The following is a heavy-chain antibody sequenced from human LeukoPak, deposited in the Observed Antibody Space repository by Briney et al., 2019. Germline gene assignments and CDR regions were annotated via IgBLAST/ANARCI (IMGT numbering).Heavy chain of an antibody. CDR2: ISYDGSNK. CDR1: GFTFSSYA. V-gene: IGHV3-30-3*01. J-gene: IGHJ4*02. CDR3: ARDGLLGYFDY. Sequence: PGGSLRLSCAAPGFTFSSYAMHWVRQAPGKGLEWVAVISYDGSNKYYADSVKGRFTISRDNSKNTLYLQMNSLRAEDTAVYYCARDGLLGYFDYWGQGTLVTVSS.